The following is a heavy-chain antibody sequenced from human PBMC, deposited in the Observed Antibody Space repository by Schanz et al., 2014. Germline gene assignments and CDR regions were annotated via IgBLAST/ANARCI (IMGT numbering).Heavy chain of an antibody. J-gene: IGHJ4*02. CDR3: ARPRFDYGEVDY. CDR2: ISGSGGST. D-gene: IGHD4-17*01. Sequence: VQLVESGGGVVQPGRSLRLSCAASGFIFSSYGLHWVRQAPGKGLEWVSAISGSGGSTYYADSVKGRFTISRDNSKNTLYLQMNSLRAEDTAVYYCARPRFDYGEVDYWGQGTLVTVSS. V-gene: IGHV3-23*04. CDR1: GFIFSSYG.